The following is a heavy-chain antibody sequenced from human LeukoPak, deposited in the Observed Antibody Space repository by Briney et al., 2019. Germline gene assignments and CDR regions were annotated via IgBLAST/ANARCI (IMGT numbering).Heavy chain of an antibody. CDR2: IHHDGSNK. D-gene: IGHD3-10*01. J-gene: IGHJ4*02. CDR3: ARVTYGSGTYGAFDY. Sequence: PGGSLRLSCAASGFTFSSYGMHWVRQAPGKGLDWVAFIHHDGSNKYYADSVKGRFTISRDNSKNTLYLQMNSLRAEDAAVYYCARVTYGSGTYGAFDYWGQGTLVTVSS. V-gene: IGHV3-30*02. CDR1: GFTFSSYG.